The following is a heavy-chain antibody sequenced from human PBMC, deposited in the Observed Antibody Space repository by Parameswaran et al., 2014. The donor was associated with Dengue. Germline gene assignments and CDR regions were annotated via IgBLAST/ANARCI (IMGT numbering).Heavy chain of an antibody. Sequence: LSCAISGDSVSSNSAAWNWIRQSPSRGLEWLGRTYYRSKWYNDYAVSVKSRITISPDTSKNQFSLQLNSVTPEDTAVYYCARDPTWVAGRPLGFDPWGQGILVTVSS. CDR1: GDSVSSNSAA. D-gene: IGHD6-19*01. J-gene: IGHJ5*02. CDR2: TYYRSKWYN. CDR3: ARDPTWVAGRPLGFDP. V-gene: IGHV6-1*01.